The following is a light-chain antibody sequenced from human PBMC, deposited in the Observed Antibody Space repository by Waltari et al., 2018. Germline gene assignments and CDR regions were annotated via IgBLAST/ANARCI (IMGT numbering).Light chain of an antibody. V-gene: IGLV1-44*01. CDR1: GSNIGART. CDR3: AAWDDTLNGVL. J-gene: IGLJ2*01. CDR2: SNN. Sequence: QSVLTQSPSTSGTPGQTVTIFCSGSGSNIGARTVNWYQPLPGTAPKLLIYSNNQRPSGVPDRFSGSKSGSSASLAISRLQSEDEADYYCAAWDDTLNGVLFGGGTKLTVL.